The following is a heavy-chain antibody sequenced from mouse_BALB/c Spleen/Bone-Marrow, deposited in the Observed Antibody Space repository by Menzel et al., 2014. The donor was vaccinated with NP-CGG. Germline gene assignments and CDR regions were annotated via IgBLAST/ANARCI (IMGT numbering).Heavy chain of an antibody. V-gene: IGHV1S81*02. CDR1: GYTFTNYF. CDR3: TRSGQGFAY. Sequence: QAQLQQSGAELVKPGASVKLSCKASGYTFTNYFMYWVKQRPGQGLEWIGEINPNNGGTNFNENFKSKATLTLDKSSSTAYMQLSSLTSEDSAVYYCTRSGQGFAYWGHGTLVNVST. CDR2: INPNNGGT. J-gene: IGHJ3*01.